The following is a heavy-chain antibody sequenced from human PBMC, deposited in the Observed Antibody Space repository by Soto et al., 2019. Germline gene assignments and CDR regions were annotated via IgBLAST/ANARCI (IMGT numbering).Heavy chain of an antibody. J-gene: IGHJ2*01. CDR2: ISGSGGST. Sequence: EVQLLESGGGLVQPGGSLRLSCAASGFTFSNYAMTWVRQAPGKGLEWVASISGSGGSTYYPDSVKGRFTISRDNSKNKLNLTMNSLGADYPDLYSWARAGGNWYFALRGRGTLVNVSA. CDR3: ARAGGNWYFAL. V-gene: IGHV3-23*01. CDR1: GFTFSNYA. D-gene: IGHD2-15*01.